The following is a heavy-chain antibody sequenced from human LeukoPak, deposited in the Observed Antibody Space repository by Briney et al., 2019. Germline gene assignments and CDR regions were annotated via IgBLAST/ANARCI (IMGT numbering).Heavy chain of an antibody. D-gene: IGHD3-22*01. CDR3: ARDLGGQYYYDSSGFIQIRADAFDI. J-gene: IGHJ3*02. V-gene: IGHV3-7*01. Sequence: PGGSLRLSCAASTFIFSNHWMTWVRQAPGKGLEWVAMINHDGTDKYYVDSVKGRFTISRDNAKNSLYLQMNSLRAEDTAVYYCARDLGGQYYYDSSGFIQIRADAFDIWGQGTMVTVSS. CDR2: INHDGTDK. CDR1: TFIFSNHW.